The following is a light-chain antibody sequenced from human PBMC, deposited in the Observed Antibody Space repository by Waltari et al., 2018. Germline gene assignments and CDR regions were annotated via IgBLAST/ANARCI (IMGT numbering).Light chain of an antibody. CDR2: WAS. V-gene: IGKV4-1*01. Sequence: DIVMTQPPDSLALSLGERATINCKSSQSLLYSSNNKNYLAWYQQKPGQPPKLLIYWASTRASGVPDRFSGSGSGTDFTLTVSSLQAEDVAVYYCQQYYSTPPTFGPGTKVDIK. CDR1: QSLLYSSNNKNY. J-gene: IGKJ3*01. CDR3: QQYYSTPPT.